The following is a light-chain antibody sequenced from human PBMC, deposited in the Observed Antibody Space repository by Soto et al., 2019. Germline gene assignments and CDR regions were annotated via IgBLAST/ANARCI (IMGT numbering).Light chain of an antibody. CDR2: DVS. CDR1: SGDIGDYNY. J-gene: IGLJ1*01. Sequence: QSVLTQPASVSGSPGQSITISCVGTSGDIGDYNYVSWYQQHPGKVPKVIIYDVSNRPSGVSYRFPGTKSGNTASLTFSGLQAEDEADYYCCSYTRSGTLIFGTGTKVTVL. CDR3: CSYTRSGTLI. V-gene: IGLV2-14*01.